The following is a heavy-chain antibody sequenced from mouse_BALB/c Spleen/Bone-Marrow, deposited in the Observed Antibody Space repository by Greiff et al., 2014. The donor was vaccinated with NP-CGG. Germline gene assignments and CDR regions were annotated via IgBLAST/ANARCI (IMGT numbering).Heavy chain of an antibody. V-gene: IGHV3-2*02. D-gene: IGHD2-4*01. CDR2: ISYSGNT. Sequence: VQLKESGPGLAKPSQSLSLTCTVTGYSITSDYAWNWIRQFPGNKLEWMGYISYSGNTSYNPSLKSRISITRDTSKNQFFLQLNSVTTEDTATYYCARYDYDGVDYWGQGTTLTVAS. CDR3: ARYDYDGVDY. J-gene: IGHJ2*01. CDR1: GYSITSDYA.